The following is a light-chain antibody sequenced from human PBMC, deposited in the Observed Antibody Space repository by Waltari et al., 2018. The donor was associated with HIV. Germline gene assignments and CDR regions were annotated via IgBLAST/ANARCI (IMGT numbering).Light chain of an antibody. CDR3: CSYAGSYIGV. V-gene: IGLV2-11*01. CDR1: RSDVGGYNY. J-gene: IGLJ3*02. CDR2: AVS. Sequence: QSALTQPRSVSGSPGQSVTISCTETRSDVGGYNYVSWYQQHPGKAPTVMIDAVSTRPSGVPDRSSGSKSGNTASLTISGLQAEDEAEYYCCSYAGSYIGVFGGGTKLTVL.